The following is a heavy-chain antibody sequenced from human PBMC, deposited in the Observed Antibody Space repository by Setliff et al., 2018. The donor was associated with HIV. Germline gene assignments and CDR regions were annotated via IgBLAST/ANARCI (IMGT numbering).Heavy chain of an antibody. CDR3: AKNIAGVCYSGLDY. V-gene: IGHV3-33*06. Sequence: PGGSLRLSCAASGFTFSSYGMHWVRQAPGKGLEWVAVIWYDGSNKYYADSVKGRFTISRDNSKNTLYLQMNSLGAADTAVYYCAKNIAGVCYSGLDYWGQGALVTVSS. J-gene: IGHJ4*02. D-gene: IGHD2-15*01. CDR2: IWYDGSNK. CDR1: GFTFSSYG.